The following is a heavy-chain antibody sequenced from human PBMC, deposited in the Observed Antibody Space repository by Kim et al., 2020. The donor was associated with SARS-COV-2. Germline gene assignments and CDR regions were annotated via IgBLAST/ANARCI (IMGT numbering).Heavy chain of an antibody. CDR3: TTARKDQLRPRGSYDYGMDV. J-gene: IGHJ6*02. CDR2: IKSEAYGGKT. V-gene: IGHV3-49*03. CDR1: GFTFGGYA. D-gene: IGHD2-2*01. Sequence: GGSLRLSCTASGFTFGGYAMSWFRQAPGKGLEWVGFIKSEAYGGKTVYAAYVRGRFTIARDESKSIGYLHMNSLKLEDTAVYVWTTARKDQLRPRGSYDYGMDVWGQGTTVTVSS.